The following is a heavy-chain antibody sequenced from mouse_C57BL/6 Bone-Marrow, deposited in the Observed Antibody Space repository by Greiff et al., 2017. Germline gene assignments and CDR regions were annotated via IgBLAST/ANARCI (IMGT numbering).Heavy chain of an antibody. V-gene: IGHV5-4*01. J-gene: IGHJ3*01. CDR1: GFTFSSYA. CDR3: ARDRGYYGSREGFAY. Sequence: EVKVVESGGGLVKPGGSLKLSCAASGFTFSSYAMSWVRQTPEKRLEWVATISDGGSYTYYPDNVKGRFTISRDNAKNNLYLQMSHLKSEDTAMYYCARDRGYYGSREGFAYWGQGTLVTVSA. CDR2: ISDGGSYT. D-gene: IGHD1-1*01.